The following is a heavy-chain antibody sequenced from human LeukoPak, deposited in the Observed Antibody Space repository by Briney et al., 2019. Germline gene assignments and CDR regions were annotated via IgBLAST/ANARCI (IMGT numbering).Heavy chain of an antibody. CDR2: MNPNSGNT. Sequence: ASVKVSCKASGYTFTSYDINWVRQATGQGLEWMGWMNPNSGNTAYAQKFQGRVTMTRDMSTSIDYMELSSLRSEDTAVYYCARDNSVEDTAWWFDPWGQGTLVTVSS. J-gene: IGHJ5*02. V-gene: IGHV1-8*02. CDR1: GYTFTSYD. CDR3: ARDNSVEDTAWWFDP. D-gene: IGHD4-23*01.